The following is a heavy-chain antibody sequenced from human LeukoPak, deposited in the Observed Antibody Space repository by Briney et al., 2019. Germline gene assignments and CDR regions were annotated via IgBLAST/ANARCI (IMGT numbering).Heavy chain of an antibody. CDR1: GFTFSSYA. D-gene: IGHD3-16*01. V-gene: IGHV3-23*01. Sequence: GGSLRLSCSASGFTFSSYAMSWVRQAPGKGLEWVSTISGSGGSTYYAGSVKGRLTISRDNSKNTLYLQMNSLRAEDTAVYYCASPDLITYWGQGTLVTVSS. CDR3: ASPDLITY. J-gene: IGHJ4*02. CDR2: ISGSGGST.